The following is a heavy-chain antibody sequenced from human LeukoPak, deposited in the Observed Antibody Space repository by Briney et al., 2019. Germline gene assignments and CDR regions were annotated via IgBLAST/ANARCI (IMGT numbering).Heavy chain of an antibody. CDR3: ARYIVQDAFDI. CDR2: IKQDGSEK. J-gene: IGHJ3*02. D-gene: IGHD2/OR15-2a*01. Sequence: GGSLRLSCAASGFTFSSYWMSWVRQAPGKGLEWVANIKQDGSEKYYVDSVKGRFTISRDDAKNSLYLQMNSLRAEDTAVYYCARYIVQDAFDIWGQGTMVTVSS. CDR1: GFTFSSYW. V-gene: IGHV3-7*01.